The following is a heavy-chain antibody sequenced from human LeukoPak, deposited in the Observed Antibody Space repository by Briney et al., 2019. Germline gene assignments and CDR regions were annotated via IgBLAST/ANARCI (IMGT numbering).Heavy chain of an antibody. Sequence: SETLSLTCTVSGYSISSGYYWGWIRQPPGKGLEWIGEGSERGGTKFNPSLKGRVAISADTSKNQFSLQLYSVTAADTAVYYCAKNGQDGFSFDPWGQGTLVIVSS. D-gene: IGHD2-8*01. V-gene: IGHV4-38-2*02. J-gene: IGHJ5*02. CDR2: GSERGGT. CDR3: AKNGQDGFSFDP. CDR1: GYSISSGYY.